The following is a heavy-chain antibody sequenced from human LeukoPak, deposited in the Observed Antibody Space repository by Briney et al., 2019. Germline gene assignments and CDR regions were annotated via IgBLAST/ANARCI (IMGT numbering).Heavy chain of an antibody. D-gene: IGHD2-2*01. Sequence: RTSETLSLTCAVYGGSFSGYYWSWIRQPPGKGLEWIGEINHSGSTNYNPSLKSRVTISVDTSKNQFSLKLSSVTAADTAVYYCARGEVPAAIGTGRWFDPWGQGTLVTVSS. V-gene: IGHV4-34*01. J-gene: IGHJ5*02. CDR3: ARGEVPAAIGTGRWFDP. CDR1: GGSFSGYY. CDR2: INHSGST.